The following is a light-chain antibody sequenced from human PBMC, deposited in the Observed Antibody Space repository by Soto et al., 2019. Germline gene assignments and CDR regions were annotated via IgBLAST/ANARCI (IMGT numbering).Light chain of an antibody. CDR3: QQSYSTPWG. CDR1: QSISSY. V-gene: IGKV1-39*01. J-gene: IGKJ1*01. Sequence: DIQMTQSPSSLSASVGDRVTITCRASQSISSYLNWYQQKPGKAPKLLIYAASSLQSGVPSRFSGSGSGTDVTLTISSLQPEDFATYYCQQSYSTPWGFGQGTKVEIK. CDR2: AAS.